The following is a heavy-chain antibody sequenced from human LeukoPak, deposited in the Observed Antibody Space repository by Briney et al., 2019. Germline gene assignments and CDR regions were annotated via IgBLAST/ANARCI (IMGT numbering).Heavy chain of an antibody. J-gene: IGHJ4*02. CDR3: AKHNSGNFIYFDS. CDR2: ITGSGGTT. V-gene: IGHV3-23*01. Sequence: GGSLRLSCAASGFTFSLYAMSWVRQAPGKGLEWVSGITGSGGTTHYADSVKGRFTLSRDNSKNTLYLQMNSLGAEDTAVYYCAKHNSGNFIYFDSWGQGALVTVSS. D-gene: IGHD1-26*01. CDR1: GFTFSLYA.